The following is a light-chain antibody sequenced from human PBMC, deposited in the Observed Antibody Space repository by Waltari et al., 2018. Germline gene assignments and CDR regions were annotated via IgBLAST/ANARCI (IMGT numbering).Light chain of an antibody. V-gene: IGLV2-14*01. CDR2: EVS. J-gene: IGLJ1*01. Sequence: QSALTQPASVSGSPGQSITISCSGTDSDVGAYDFVSWYQPHPGKAPHLIIYEVSNRPSGISNRFSAYKSGNTASLTISGLQAEDEADYYCSSYTTSSAPGVFGTGTRVTVL. CDR1: DSDVGAYDF. CDR3: SSYTTSSAPGV.